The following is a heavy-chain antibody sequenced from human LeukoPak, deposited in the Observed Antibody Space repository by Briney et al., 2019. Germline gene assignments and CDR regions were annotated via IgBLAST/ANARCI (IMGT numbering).Heavy chain of an antibody. CDR1: GFTVSSNY. J-gene: IGHJ4*02. Sequence: GGSLRLSCAASGFTVSSNYMSWVRQAPGKGLEWVSVIYSGGSTYYADSVKGRFTISRDNSKNTLYLQMNSLRAEDTAVYYCARVGGYYDSSGYPGTFDYWGQGTLVTVSS. D-gene: IGHD3-22*01. CDR3: ARVGGYYDSSGYPGTFDY. V-gene: IGHV3-66*01. CDR2: IYSGGST.